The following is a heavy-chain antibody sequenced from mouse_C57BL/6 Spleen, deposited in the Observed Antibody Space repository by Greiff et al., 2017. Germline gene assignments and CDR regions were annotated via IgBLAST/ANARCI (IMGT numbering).Heavy chain of an antibody. CDR3: AIPHPYYGSSYGGYFDV. Sequence: QVQLQQSGAELMKPGASVKLSCKATGYTFTGYWIEWVKQRPGHGLEWIGEILPGSGSTNYNEKFKGKATFTADTSSNTAYMQLSSLTTEDSAIYYCAIPHPYYGSSYGGYFDVWGTGTTVTVSS. CDR2: ILPGSGST. J-gene: IGHJ1*03. CDR1: GYTFTGYW. D-gene: IGHD1-1*01. V-gene: IGHV1-9*01.